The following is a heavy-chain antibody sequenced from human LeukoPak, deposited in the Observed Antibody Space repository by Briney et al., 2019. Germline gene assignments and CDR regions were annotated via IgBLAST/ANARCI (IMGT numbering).Heavy chain of an antibody. J-gene: IGHJ6*03. V-gene: IGHV3-53*01. CDR1: GFTVSSNY. D-gene: IGHD1-26*01. CDR2: IYSAGST. Sequence: GGSLRLSCAVSGFTVSSNYMTWVRQAPGKGLEWVSVIYSAGSTSYADSVTGRFTISRDNSKNTLYLQMNSLRVEDTAVYYCAKDSKIVGATFRSYHFMDVWGKGTAVTVSS. CDR3: AKDSKIVGATFRSYHFMDV.